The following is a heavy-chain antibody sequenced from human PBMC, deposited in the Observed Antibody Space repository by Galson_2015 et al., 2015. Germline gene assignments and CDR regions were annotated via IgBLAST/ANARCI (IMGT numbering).Heavy chain of an antibody. CDR1: GFTFSSYA. D-gene: IGHD3-10*01. Sequence: SLRLSCAASGFTFSSYAMSWVRQAPGKGLEWVSAISGSGGSTYYADSVKGRFTISRDNSKNTLYLQMNSLRAEDTAVYYCAKDLPYGPGSQITIDYWGQGTLVTVSS. CDR3: AKDLPYGPGSQITIDY. J-gene: IGHJ4*02. CDR2: ISGSGGST. V-gene: IGHV3-23*01.